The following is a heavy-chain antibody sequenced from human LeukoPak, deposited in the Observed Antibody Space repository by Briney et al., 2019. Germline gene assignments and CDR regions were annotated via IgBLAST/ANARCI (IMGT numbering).Heavy chain of an antibody. J-gene: IGHJ3*02. Sequence: GASVKVSCKASGYTFTGYYMHWVRQAPGQGLEWMGGIIPIFGTANYAQKFQGRVTITTDESTSTAYMELSSLRSEDTAVYYCANRAFDIWGQGTMVTVSS. V-gene: IGHV1-69*05. CDR1: GYTFTGYY. CDR2: IIPIFGTA. CDR3: ANRAFDI.